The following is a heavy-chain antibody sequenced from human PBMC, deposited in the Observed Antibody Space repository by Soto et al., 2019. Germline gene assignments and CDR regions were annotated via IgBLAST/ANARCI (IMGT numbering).Heavy chain of an antibody. J-gene: IGHJ4*02. CDR2: INHSGST. Sequence: SETLSVTCAVYGGSFSGYYWSWIRQPPGKGLEWIGEINHSGSTNYNPSLKSRVTISVDTSKNQFSLKLSSVTAADTAVYYCAIRVGDTGGLFFDYWGQGTLVTVSS. CDR1: GGSFSGYY. CDR3: AIRVGDTGGLFFDY. V-gene: IGHV4-34*01. D-gene: IGHD1-26*01.